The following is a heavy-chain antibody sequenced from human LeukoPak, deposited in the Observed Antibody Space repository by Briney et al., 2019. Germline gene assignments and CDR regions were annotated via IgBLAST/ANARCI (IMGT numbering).Heavy chain of an antibody. CDR3: ARPRIPNYYYYYYMDV. V-gene: IGHV4-39*01. J-gene: IGHJ6*03. CDR2: IYYSGST. Sequence: RPSETLSLTCTVPGGSISSSSYYWGWIRQPPGKGLEWIGSIYYSGSTYYNPSPKSRVTISVDTSKNQFSLKLSSVTAADTAVYYCARPRIPNYYYYYYMDVWGKGTTVTVSS. D-gene: IGHD2-15*01. CDR1: GGSISSSSYY.